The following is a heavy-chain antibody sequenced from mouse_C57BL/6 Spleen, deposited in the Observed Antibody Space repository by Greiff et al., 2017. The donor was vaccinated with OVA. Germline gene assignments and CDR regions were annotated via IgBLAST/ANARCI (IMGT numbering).Heavy chain of an antibody. CDR1: GFNIKDDY. D-gene: IGHD3-2*02. J-gene: IGHJ2*01. Sequence: VQLQQSGAELVRPGASVKLSCTASGFNIKDDYMHWVKQRPEQGLEWIGWIDPENGDTEYASKFQGKATITADTSSNTAYLQLSSLTSEDTAVYYCTSYLDSSGYLFDYWGQGTTLTVSS. V-gene: IGHV14-4*01. CDR3: TSYLDSSGYLFDY. CDR2: IDPENGDT.